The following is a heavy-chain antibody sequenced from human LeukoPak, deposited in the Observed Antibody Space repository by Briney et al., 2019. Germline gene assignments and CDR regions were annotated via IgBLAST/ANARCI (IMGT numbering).Heavy chain of an antibody. CDR2: IYYSGST. CDR3: ARSIVVVPAARARGYYYGMDV. Sequence: SQTLSLTCTVSGGSISSGGYYWSWIRQHPGTGLEWIGYIYYSGSTYYNPSLKSRVTMSVDTSKNQFSLKLSSVTAADTAVYYCARSIVVVPAARARGYYYGMDVWGQGTTVTVSS. D-gene: IGHD2-2*01. CDR1: GGSISSGGYY. J-gene: IGHJ6*02. V-gene: IGHV4-31*03.